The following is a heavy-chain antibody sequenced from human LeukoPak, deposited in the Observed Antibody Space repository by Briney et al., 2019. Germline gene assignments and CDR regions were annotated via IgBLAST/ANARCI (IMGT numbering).Heavy chain of an antibody. J-gene: IGHJ4*02. CDR3: ARRISDFWSGYYLS. CDR2: IYYSGST. CDR1: GGSISSYY. Sequence: SETLSLTCTVSGGSISSYYWSWIRQPPGKGLEWIGYIYYSGSTNYNPSLKSRVTISVDTSKNQFSLKLSSVTAADTAVYYCARRISDFWSGYYLSWGQGTLVTVSS. V-gene: IGHV4-59*08. D-gene: IGHD3-3*01.